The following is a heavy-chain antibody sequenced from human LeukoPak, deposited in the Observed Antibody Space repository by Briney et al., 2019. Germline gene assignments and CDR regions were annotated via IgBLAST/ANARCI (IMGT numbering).Heavy chain of an antibody. V-gene: IGHV3-23*01. CDR3: AKDIYDSSGYYSTVITYFDY. Sequence: STGYADSVKGRFTISRDNSKNTLYLQMNSLRAEDTAVYYCAKDIYDSSGYYSTVITYFDYWGQGTLVTVSS. CDR2: ST. J-gene: IGHJ4*02. D-gene: IGHD3-22*01.